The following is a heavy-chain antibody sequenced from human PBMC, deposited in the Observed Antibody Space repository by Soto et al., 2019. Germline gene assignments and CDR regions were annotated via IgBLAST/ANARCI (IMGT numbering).Heavy chain of an antibody. CDR2: IYYSGST. Sequence: PSETLSLTCTVSGGSISSGDYYWSWIRQPPGKGLEWIGYIYYSGSTYYSPSLKSRVTISVDTSKNQFSLKLSSVTAADTAVYYCARDKLVPGWFDPWGQGTMVT. J-gene: IGHJ5*02. D-gene: IGHD3-10*01. CDR1: GGSISSGDYY. CDR3: ARDKLVPGWFDP. V-gene: IGHV4-30-4*01.